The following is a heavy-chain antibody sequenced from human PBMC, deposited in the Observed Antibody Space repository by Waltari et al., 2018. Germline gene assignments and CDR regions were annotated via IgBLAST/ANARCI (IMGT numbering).Heavy chain of an antibody. Sequence: QVQLVESEGGVVQPGGSLRLSYAASGFTFSSYGMHWVRQAPGKGLEWVAFIRYDGSNKYYADSVKGRFTISRDNSKNTLYLQMNSLRAEDTAVYYCAILSRIAAADYMDVWGKGTTVTVSS. CDR3: AILSRIAAADYMDV. D-gene: IGHD6-13*01. CDR1: GFTFSSYG. J-gene: IGHJ6*03. CDR2: IRYDGSNK. V-gene: IGHV3-30*02.